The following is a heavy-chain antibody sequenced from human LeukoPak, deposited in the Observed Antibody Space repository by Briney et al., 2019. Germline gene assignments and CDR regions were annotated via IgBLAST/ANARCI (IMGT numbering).Heavy chain of an antibody. J-gene: IGHJ4*02. Sequence: QSGGSLRLSCAASGFTVSSNYMSWVRQAPGKGLEWVSVIYSGGSTYHADSVKGRFTISRDNSKNTLYLQMNSLRAEDTAVYYCARDLSGGSYMSFDYWGQGTLVTVSS. CDR2: IYSGGST. CDR1: GFTVSSNY. CDR3: ARDLSGGSYMSFDY. V-gene: IGHV3-53*01. D-gene: IGHD1-26*01.